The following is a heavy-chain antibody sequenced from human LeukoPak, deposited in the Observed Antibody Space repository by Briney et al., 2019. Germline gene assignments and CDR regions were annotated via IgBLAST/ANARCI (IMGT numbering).Heavy chain of an antibody. Sequence: GAPVKVSFKASGGPFHSYAISWVRPAPGQRLEWMGGIIPIFGTANYAQKFQGRVTITADKSTSTAYMELSSLRSDDTAVYYCARDKQLDWAHYYYYYMDVWGKGTTVTVSS. V-gene: IGHV1-69*06. CDR2: IIPIFGTA. D-gene: IGHD1-1*01. CDR3: ARDKQLDWAHYYYYYMDV. J-gene: IGHJ6*03. CDR1: GGPFHSYA.